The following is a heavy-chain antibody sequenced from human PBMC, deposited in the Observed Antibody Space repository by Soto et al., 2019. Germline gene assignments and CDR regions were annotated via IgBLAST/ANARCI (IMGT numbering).Heavy chain of an antibody. CDR3: ASCPVMEVAQYGNWFDP. V-gene: IGHV1-69*01. D-gene: IGHD2-15*01. Sequence: QVHLVQSGAEMKKPGSSVKVSCKASGGTFSSYPINWVRQAPGQGLEWMGGIIPFFGTTHSAQKFQGRLTITADETTRTTYMELSSLRSEDTAVYDCASCPVMEVAQYGNWFDPWGQGTLVTVSS. CDR2: IIPFFGTT. CDR1: GGTFSSYP. J-gene: IGHJ5*02.